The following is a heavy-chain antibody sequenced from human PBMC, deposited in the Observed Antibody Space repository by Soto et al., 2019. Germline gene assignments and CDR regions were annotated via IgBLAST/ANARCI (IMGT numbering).Heavy chain of an antibody. J-gene: IGHJ4*02. CDR1: GGSISSSNW. CDR2: IYHSGST. D-gene: IGHD6-13*01. Sequence: QVQLQESGPGLVKPSGTLSLTCAVSGGSISSSNWWSWVRQPPGKGLEWIGEIYHSGSTNSNSSRKRRVTISVDKSKNQFSLKLSSVTDADTAVYYCANVYSSSWYYHYWGQGTLVTVSS. CDR3: ANVYSSSWYYHY. V-gene: IGHV4-4*02.